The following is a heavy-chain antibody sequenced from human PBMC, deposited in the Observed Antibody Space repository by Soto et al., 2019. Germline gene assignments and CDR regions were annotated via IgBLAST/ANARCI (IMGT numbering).Heavy chain of an antibody. D-gene: IGHD1-26*01. Sequence: QVQLVQSGAEVKKPGASVKVSCKASGYTFTAYYMHWVRQAPGQGLEWMVCINPASGGTKYAQKFHGRVTMTRDTSITTAYMDLSSLRYDDTAFYYCARALSFGSGTFDYWGQGTLVTVSS. V-gene: IGHV1-2*02. J-gene: IGHJ4*02. CDR3: ARALSFGSGTFDY. CDR2: INPASGGT. CDR1: GYTFTAYY.